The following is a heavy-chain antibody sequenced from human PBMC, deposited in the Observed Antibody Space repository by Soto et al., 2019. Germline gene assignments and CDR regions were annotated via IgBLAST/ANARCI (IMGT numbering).Heavy chain of an antibody. Sequence: LRLSCAVSGFTFSNYAMHWVRLAPGTGMEWVAVISFDGSNTFYADSVRGRFSISRDDSRNTMYLEMNSLRAEDTAVYYCARDEYSDSGRNSGFDNWGQGALVTVSS. V-gene: IGHV3-30-3*01. CDR2: ISFDGSNT. CDR1: GFTFSNYA. D-gene: IGHD1-26*01. J-gene: IGHJ4*02. CDR3: ARDEYSDSGRNSGFDN.